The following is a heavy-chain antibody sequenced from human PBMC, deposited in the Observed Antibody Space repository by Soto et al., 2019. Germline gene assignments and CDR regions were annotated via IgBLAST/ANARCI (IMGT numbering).Heavy chain of an antibody. V-gene: IGHV3-23*01. Sequence: EVQLLESGGALVQPGGSLRLYGAASGVTFISYAMSWIRQAPGKGLERLSDISGSGGSTYYADAVKGRFTISRDKSKNTLYLQMNSLRAEDTAADDCASEKQAAALGFDIRGQGTMVAVSS. CDR2: ISGSGGST. CDR3: ASEKQAAALGFDI. J-gene: IGHJ3*02. D-gene: IGHD6-13*01. CDR1: GVTFISYA.